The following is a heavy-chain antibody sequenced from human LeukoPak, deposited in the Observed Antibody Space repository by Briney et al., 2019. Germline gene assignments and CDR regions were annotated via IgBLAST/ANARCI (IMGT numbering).Heavy chain of an antibody. V-gene: IGHV1-46*01. J-gene: IGHJ1*01. CDR2: INPSGGST. CDR3: ARGSCGGDCPMSRGYFQH. Sequence: ASVKVSCKASGYTCTSYYMHWVRQASGQGLEWMGIINPSGGSTSYAQKFQGRVTMTRDTSTSTVYMELSSLRSEDTAVYYCARGSCGGDCPMSRGYFQHWGQGTLVTVSS. CDR1: GYTCTSYY. D-gene: IGHD2-21*02.